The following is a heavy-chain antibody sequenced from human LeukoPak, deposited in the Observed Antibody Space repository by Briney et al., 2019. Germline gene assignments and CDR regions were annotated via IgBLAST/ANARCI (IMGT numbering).Heavy chain of an antibody. D-gene: IGHD6-19*01. CDR1: GFTFSSYA. CDR2: IRPDGRET. V-gene: IGHV3-23*01. J-gene: IGHJ4*01. Sequence: GGSLRLSCAASGFTFSSYAMSWVRQAPGKGLVWVSRIRPDGRETNHADSVKGRFTISRDNSKNTLYLQMNSLRAEDTAVYYCAKGIYSSGWSYFDYWGHGTLVTVSS. CDR3: AKGIYSSGWSYFDY.